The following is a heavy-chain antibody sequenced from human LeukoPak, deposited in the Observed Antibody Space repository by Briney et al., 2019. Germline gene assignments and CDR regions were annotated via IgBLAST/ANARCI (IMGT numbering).Heavy chain of an antibody. CDR1: GGTFSSYA. CDR3: ARDVGLRLGELSPFDY. CDR2: IIPILGIA. Sequence: ASVKVSCKASGGTFSSYAISWVRQAPGQGLEWMGRIIPILGIANYAQKFQGRVTITADKSTGTAYMELSSLRSEDTAVYYCARDVGLRLGELSPFDYWGQGTLVTVSS. D-gene: IGHD3-16*02. J-gene: IGHJ4*02. V-gene: IGHV1-69*04.